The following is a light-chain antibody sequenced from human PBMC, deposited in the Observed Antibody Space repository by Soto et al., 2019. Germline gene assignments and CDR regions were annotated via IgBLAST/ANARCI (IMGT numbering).Light chain of an antibody. CDR3: QQSYSVPYT. CDR1: QSIGKY. Sequence: DIQMTQSPSFLSTSLGDRVTITCRASQSIGKYLNWYQQKPGKAPKALIFTVSSLRSGVPSRFSGSGSATDFTLIIDSLQPEDFATYFCQQSYSVPYTFGQGTKLVI. CDR2: TVS. J-gene: IGKJ2*01. V-gene: IGKV1-39*01.